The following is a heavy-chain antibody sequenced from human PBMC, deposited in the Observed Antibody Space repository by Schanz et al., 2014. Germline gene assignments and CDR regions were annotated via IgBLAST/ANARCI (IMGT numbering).Heavy chain of an antibody. CDR3: AGAYCSSASCYTGYYYMDV. Sequence: QVQLVQSGAEVKKPGSSVKVSCKLSGGTFSSYTISWVRQAPGQGLQWMGWISPYTGNTNYSQTLQGRIPLTPDTAASTAYMELTSLRSEDTAVYYCAGAYCSSASCYTGYYYMDVWGKGTTVTVSS. CDR1: GGTFSSYT. V-gene: IGHV1-69*02. D-gene: IGHD2-2*02. J-gene: IGHJ6*03. CDR2: ISPYTGNT.